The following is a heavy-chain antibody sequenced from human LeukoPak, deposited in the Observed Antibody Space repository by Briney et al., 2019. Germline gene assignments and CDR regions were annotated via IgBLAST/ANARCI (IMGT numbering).Heavy chain of an antibody. J-gene: IGHJ6*02. CDR1: GGSISSYY. CDR3: ARYSMIVVVNPHYYYYGMDV. D-gene: IGHD3-22*01. V-gene: IGHV4-4*07. CDR2: IYTSGST. Sequence: SETLSLTCTVSGGSISSYYWSWIRQPAGKGLEWIGRIYTSGSTNYNPSLKSRVTMSVDTSKNQFSLKLSSVTAADTAVYYCARYSMIVVVNPHYYYYGMDVWGQGTTVTVSS.